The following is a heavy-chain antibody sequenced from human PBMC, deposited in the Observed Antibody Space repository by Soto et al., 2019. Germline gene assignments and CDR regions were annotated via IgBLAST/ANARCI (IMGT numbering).Heavy chain of an antibody. Sequence: SVKVSCKASGGTFSSYAISWVRQAPGQGLEWMGGIIPIFGTANYAQKFQGRVTITADKSTSTAYMELSSLRSEDTAVYYCASMKGLQDFDYWGQGTLVTVSS. CDR3: ASMKGLQDFDY. J-gene: IGHJ4*02. V-gene: IGHV1-69*06. D-gene: IGHD3-22*01. CDR2: IIPIFGTA. CDR1: GGTFSSYA.